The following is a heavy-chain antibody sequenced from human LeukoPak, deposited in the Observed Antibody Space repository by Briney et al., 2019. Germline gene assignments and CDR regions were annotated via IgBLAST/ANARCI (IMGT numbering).Heavy chain of an antibody. CDR2: IYPGDSET. Sequence: GESLKISCKGSGYSFSSYWIGWVRRMPGEDLEWMGVIYPGDSETRQSPSFQGQVTISADKSISTAYLQWSSLKASDTAMYYCARRIAAWGAFDIWGQGTMVTVSS. J-gene: IGHJ3*02. CDR1: GYSFSSYW. D-gene: IGHD6-25*01. CDR3: ARRIAAWGAFDI. V-gene: IGHV5-51*01.